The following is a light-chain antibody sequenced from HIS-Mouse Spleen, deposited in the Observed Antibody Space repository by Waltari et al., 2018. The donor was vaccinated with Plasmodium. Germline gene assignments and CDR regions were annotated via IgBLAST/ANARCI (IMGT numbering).Light chain of an antibody. CDR2: AAS. CDR1: QSISSY. J-gene: IGKJ1*01. V-gene: IGKV1-39*01. CDR3: QQSYSTPRT. Sequence: DIQMTQSPSSLSASVGDRVTITGRASQSISSYLNWYPQKPGKAPKLLIYAASSLQSGVPSRFSGSGSGTDVTLTISSLQPEDFATYYCQQSYSTPRTFGQGTKVEIK.